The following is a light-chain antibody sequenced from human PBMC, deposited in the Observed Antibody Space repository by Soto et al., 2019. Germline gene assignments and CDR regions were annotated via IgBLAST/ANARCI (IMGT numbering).Light chain of an antibody. Sequence: EIVMTQSPATLSVSPGERATLSCRASQSVGYNMAWYQQKPGQPPKLLIFGASNRATDIQARFSGGGSGTDFTLTIRRLEPDDFALYYCKHYGASPITFGQGTRLEIK. V-gene: IGKV3-20*01. J-gene: IGKJ5*01. CDR1: QSVGYN. CDR3: KHYGASPIT. CDR2: GAS.